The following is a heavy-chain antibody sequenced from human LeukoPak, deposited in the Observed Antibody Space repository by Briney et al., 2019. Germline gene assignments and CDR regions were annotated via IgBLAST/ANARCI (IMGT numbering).Heavy chain of an antibody. CDR1: GFIFSNYW. V-gene: IGHV3-7*03. J-gene: IGHJ4*02. CDR3: ARVGRGDILTGYYDY. Sequence: PGGSLRLSCATSGFIFSNYWMSWVRQAPGKGLEWVANIKQDGSETYYVDSVKGRFTISRDDAKNSLYLQMNSLRAEDTAVYYCARVGRGDILTGYYDYWGQGTLVTVSS. CDR2: IKQDGSET. D-gene: IGHD3-9*01.